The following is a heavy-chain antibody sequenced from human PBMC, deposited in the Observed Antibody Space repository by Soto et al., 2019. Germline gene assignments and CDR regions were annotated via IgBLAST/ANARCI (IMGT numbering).Heavy chain of an antibody. D-gene: IGHD3-22*01. V-gene: IGHV3-23*01. J-gene: IGHJ3*01. CDR2: ISVNGRT. Sequence: WGSLRLSCAASGFTFNFYAIACFRHSPFKWLEWVSGISVNGRTNYADSVKGRFTISRDNSKNMVFLQMDTLRAEDTALYYCTKAGGWYYYDSSGPPDASHVWGQGTMVTVSS. CDR1: GFTFNFYA. CDR3: TKAGGWYYYDSSGPPDASHV.